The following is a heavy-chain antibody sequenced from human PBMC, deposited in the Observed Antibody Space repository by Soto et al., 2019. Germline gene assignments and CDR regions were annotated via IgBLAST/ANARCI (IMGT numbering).Heavy chain of an antibody. CDR1: GFTFSRYA. D-gene: IGHD6-13*01. CDR3: AKEGSTSYNYYYYYMDV. Sequence: EVQLLESGGGLVQPGGSLRLSCAASGFTFSRYAMRWVRQAAGKGLEWVSAISGSGDSTYYADSVKGRFTISRDNYENRLYLQMNSLRAEDTAVYYCAKEGSTSYNYYYYYMDVWGKGTTVTVSS. CDR2: ISGSGDST. V-gene: IGHV3-23*01. J-gene: IGHJ6*03.